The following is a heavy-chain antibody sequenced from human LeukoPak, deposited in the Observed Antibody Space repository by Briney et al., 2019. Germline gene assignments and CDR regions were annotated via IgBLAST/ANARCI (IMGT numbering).Heavy chain of an antibody. J-gene: IGHJ4*02. Sequence: ASVKVSCKVSGYTLTELSMHWVRQAPGKGLEWMGGFDPEDGETIYAQKFQGRVTMTEDTSTDTAYMELSSLRSEDTAVYYCARPDSSGYYYVFDYWGQGTLVTVSS. V-gene: IGHV1-24*01. D-gene: IGHD3-22*01. CDR3: ARPDSSGYYYVFDY. CDR2: FDPEDGET. CDR1: GYTLTELS.